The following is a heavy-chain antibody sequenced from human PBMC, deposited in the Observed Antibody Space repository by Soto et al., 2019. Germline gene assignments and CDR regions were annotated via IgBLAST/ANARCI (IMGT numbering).Heavy chain of an antibody. J-gene: IGHJ6*02. Sequence: QVQLQESGPGLVKPSETLSLTCTVSGGSVSSESHYWSWIRQTPGKGLEWIGYIYYTGSTNYNPSLKGRVTMSVDKSRDQVSLRLRSVTRADTAVYYCARDQDDFRSGSYYYAMEVWGQGTKVTVSS. CDR3: ARDQDDFRSGSYYYAMEV. CDR2: IYYTGST. CDR1: GGSVSSESHY. D-gene: IGHD3-3*01. V-gene: IGHV4-61*01.